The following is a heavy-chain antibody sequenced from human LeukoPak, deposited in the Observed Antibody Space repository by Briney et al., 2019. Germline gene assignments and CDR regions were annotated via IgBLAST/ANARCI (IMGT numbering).Heavy chain of an antibody. J-gene: IGHJ6*03. CDR1: GFTFDDYT. CDR2: ISWDGGST. CDR3: AIGPPSYYYMDV. V-gene: IGHV3-43*01. Sequence: GGSLRLSCAASGFTFDDYTMHWVRQAPGKGLEWVSLISWDGGSTYYADSVKGRFTISRDNSKNSLYLQMNSLRTEDTALYYCAIGPPSYYYMDVWGKGTTVTVSS.